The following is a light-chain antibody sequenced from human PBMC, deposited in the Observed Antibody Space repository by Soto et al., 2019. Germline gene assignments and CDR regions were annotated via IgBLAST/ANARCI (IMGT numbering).Light chain of an antibody. V-gene: IGKV1-5*03. CDR1: QSISSW. Sequence: DIQITQSPSTLSASIGARVTITCRASQSISSWLAWYQQKPGKTPKLLIYKASSLESGVPSTFSGSGSGTEFTLTISSLQPDDFATYYCQQYNSYWTFGQGTKVDIK. CDR2: KAS. J-gene: IGKJ1*01. CDR3: QQYNSYWT.